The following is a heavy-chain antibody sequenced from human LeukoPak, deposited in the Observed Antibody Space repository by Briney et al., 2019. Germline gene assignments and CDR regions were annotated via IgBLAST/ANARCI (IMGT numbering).Heavy chain of an antibody. CDR3: ARMATGGYAYDY. D-gene: IGHD5-12*01. Sequence: GPGVVKPTQTLTLTCTFSGFSLSTRGMCVSWIRQPPGKALEWLARIDWDDDKYSSTSLKTRLTISKDTSKNQVVLTMTNMDPVDTATYYCARMATGGYAYDYWGHGNLGSVSS. J-gene: IGHJ4*01. CDR2: IDWDDDK. V-gene: IGHV2-70*11. CDR1: GFSLSTRGMC.